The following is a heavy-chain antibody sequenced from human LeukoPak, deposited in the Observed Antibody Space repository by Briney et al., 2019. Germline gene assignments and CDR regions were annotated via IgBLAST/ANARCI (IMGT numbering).Heavy chain of an antibody. CDR2: IYHSGST. CDR1: GASIRSSNW. V-gene: IGHV4-4*02. J-gene: IGHJ4*02. D-gene: IGHD3-3*01. CDR3: ARWDYDFWNGYLAY. Sequence: SETLSLTCAVSGASIRSSNWWSWVRQPPGKGLEWIGEIYHSGSTTYNPSLQSRVTISVDKSKNQFSLRLSSVTAADTAVYYCARWDYDFWNGYLAYWGQGTLVIVSS.